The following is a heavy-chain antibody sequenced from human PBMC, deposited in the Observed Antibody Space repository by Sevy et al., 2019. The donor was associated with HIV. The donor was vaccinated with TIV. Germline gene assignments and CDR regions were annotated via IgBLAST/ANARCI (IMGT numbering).Heavy chain of an antibody. CDR2: IGHDGNKY. CDR1: GFRFSDYG. CDR3: AKDYCIGNDCFLGWFDP. V-gene: IGHV3-30*02. J-gene: IGHJ5*02. Sequence: GGSLRLSCAASGFRFSDYGMHWVRQAPGKGLEWLAFIGHDGNKYFYGASVKGRITTSRDNSKNTVSLQMNSLRVEDTAIYYCAKDYCIGNDCFLGWFDPRGQGTVVTVSS. D-gene: IGHD2-15*01.